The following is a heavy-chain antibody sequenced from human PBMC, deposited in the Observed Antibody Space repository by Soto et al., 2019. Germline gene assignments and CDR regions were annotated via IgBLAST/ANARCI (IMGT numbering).Heavy chain of an antibody. CDR1: GGSFTYT. CDR2: IIPIFGTA. CDR3: ARLHSHGTYGMDV. Sequence: GASVKVSCKASGGSFTYTLSWVRQAPGQGLERMGGIIPIFGTANYAQKFQGRVTITADESTKTAYMELSTLRSEDTAVYYCARLHSHGTYGMDVWGQGTTVTVSS. J-gene: IGHJ6*02. V-gene: IGHV1-69*13. D-gene: IGHD5-18*01.